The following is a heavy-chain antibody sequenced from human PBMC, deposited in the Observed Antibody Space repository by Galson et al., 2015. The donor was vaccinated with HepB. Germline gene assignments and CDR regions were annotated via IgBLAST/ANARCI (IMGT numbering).Heavy chain of an antibody. D-gene: IGHD6-19*01. J-gene: IGHJ4*02. CDR2: ISGSGGST. CDR3: AKDMEWLVPNYHFDY. CDR1: GFIFSSHA. V-gene: IGHV3-23*01. Sequence: SLRLSCAASGFIFSSHAMSWVRQAPGKGLEWVSGISGSGGSTHCADSVKGRFTISRDNSKNTLYLQMNSLRAEDTAVYYCAKDMEWLVPNYHFDYWGQGTLLTVSS.